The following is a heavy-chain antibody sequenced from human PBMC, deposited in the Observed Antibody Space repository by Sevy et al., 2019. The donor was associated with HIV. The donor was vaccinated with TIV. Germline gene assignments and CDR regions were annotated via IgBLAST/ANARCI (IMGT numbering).Heavy chain of an antibody. CDR2: IGTLAET. CDR3: VRGLQTHCDRTACPLDY. D-gene: IGHD2-21*01. CDR1: GFTFSGSD. V-gene: IGHV3-13*01. Sequence: GGSLRLSCAASGFTFSGSDMHWVRQVKGKGLEWISSIGTLAETFYAASVKGRFTISRYNAQSYLYLHMSSLKVGDTALYFCVRGLQTHCDRTACPLDYWGQGTMVTVSS. J-gene: IGHJ4*02.